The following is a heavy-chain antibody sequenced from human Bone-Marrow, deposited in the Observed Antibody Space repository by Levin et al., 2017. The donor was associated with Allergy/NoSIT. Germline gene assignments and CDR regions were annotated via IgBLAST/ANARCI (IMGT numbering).Heavy chain of an antibody. CDR2: IYHSGST. J-gene: IGHJ5*02. V-gene: IGHV4-38-2*02. D-gene: IGHD6-19*01. Sequence: GSLRLSCAVSGYSISSGYYWGWIRQPPGKGLEWIGSIYHSGSTYYNPSLKSRVTISVDTSKNQFSLKLSSVTAADTAVYYCARDLPYSSGWYERHNWFDPWGQGTLVTVSS. CDR1: GYSISSGYY. CDR3: ARDLPYSSGWYERHNWFDP.